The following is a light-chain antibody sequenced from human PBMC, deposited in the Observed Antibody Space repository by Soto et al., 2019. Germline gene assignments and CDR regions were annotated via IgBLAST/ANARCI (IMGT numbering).Light chain of an antibody. CDR1: SSDVGGYNY. CDR2: EVS. V-gene: IGLV2-14*01. CDR3: SSYTSSSTVV. Sequence: SVLTQPASVSGSPGQSITISCTGTSSDVGGYNYVSWYQHHPGKAPKLMIYEVSNRPSGVSNRFSGSKSGNTASLTISGLQAEDEADYYCSSYTSSSTVVFGGGTQLTVL. J-gene: IGLJ2*01.